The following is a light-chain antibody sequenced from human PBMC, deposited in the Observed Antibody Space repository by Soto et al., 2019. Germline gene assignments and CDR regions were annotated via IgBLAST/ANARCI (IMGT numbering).Light chain of an antibody. CDR2: EVS. CDR3: SSYTSISTYV. Sequence: QSALTQPASVSGSPGQSITISCTGTSSDVGGYNYVSWYQQYPGKAPKLMIYEVSNRPSGVSNRFSGSKSGNTASLTISGLQAEDEADYYCSSYTSISTYVFGTGTKVTLL. J-gene: IGLJ1*01. V-gene: IGLV2-14*01. CDR1: SSDVGGYNY.